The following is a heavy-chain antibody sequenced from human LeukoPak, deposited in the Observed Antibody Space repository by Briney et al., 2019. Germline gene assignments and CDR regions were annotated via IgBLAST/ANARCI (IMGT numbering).Heavy chain of an antibody. V-gene: IGHV1-24*01. D-gene: IGHD1-26*01. CDR3: ATAEVGATSPDFDY. CDR2: FDPEDGET. CDR1: GYTLTELS. J-gene: IGHJ4*02. Sequence: ASVKVSSKVSGYTLTELSMHWVRQAPGKGLEWMGGFDPEDGETIYAQKFQGRVTMTEDTSTDTAYMELSSLRSEDTAVYYCATAEVGATSPDFDYWGQGTLVTVSS.